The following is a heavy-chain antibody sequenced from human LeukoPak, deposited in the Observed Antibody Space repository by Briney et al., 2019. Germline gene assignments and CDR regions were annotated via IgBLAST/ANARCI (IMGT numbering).Heavy chain of an antibody. D-gene: IGHD3-22*01. CDR1: GYTFTGDY. J-gene: IGHJ4*02. Sequence: GPVKVSCKASGYTFTGDYMHWGRQAPGQGLEWMGRINPNSGGTNYAQKFQGRVTMTRDTSISTAYMELSRLRSDDTAVYYCARVRAAYYYDSSGYFDYWGQGTLVTVSS. CDR2: INPNSGGT. CDR3: ARVRAAYYYDSSGYFDY. V-gene: IGHV1-2*06.